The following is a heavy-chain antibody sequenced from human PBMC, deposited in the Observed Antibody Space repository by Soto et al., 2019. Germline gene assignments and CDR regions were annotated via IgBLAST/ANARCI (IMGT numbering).Heavy chain of an antibody. CDR3: AKLEMTTASFDY. CDR2: VYHTGST. D-gene: IGHD4-17*01. CDR1: GGSFSGYY. J-gene: IGHJ4*02. Sequence: SETLSLTCAVYGGSFSGYYWSWVRQTPGKGLEWIGEVYHTGSTKYNPSLKNRVTISLDKSNNQFSLNLKSVTAADTAVYYCAKLEMTTASFDYWGQGTLVTVSS. V-gene: IGHV4-34*01.